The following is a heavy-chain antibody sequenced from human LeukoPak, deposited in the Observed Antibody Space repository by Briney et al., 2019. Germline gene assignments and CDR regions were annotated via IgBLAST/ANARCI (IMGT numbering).Heavy chain of an antibody. D-gene: IGHD3-10*01. J-gene: IGHJ5*02. V-gene: IGHV4-59*01. CDR1: GGSISGYS. CDR2: FHNSRTA. CDR3: ARGHLGLSP. Sequence: SETLSLTCTVSGGSISGYSWTWIRQPPGQGLEWIGYFHNSRTASYNPSLTGRVTISVDTPMDQISLKLNSVTAADTAVYYCARGHLGLSPWGQGTLVTVSS.